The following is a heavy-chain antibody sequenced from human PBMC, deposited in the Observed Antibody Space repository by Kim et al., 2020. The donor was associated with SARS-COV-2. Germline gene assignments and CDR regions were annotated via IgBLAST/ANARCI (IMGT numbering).Heavy chain of an antibody. D-gene: IGHD6-13*01. J-gene: IGHJ5*02. V-gene: IGHV1-18*04. Sequence: ASVKVSCKASGYTFTSYGISWVRQAPGQGLEWMGWISAYNGNTNYAQKLQGRVTMTTDTSTSTAYMELRSLRSDDTAVYYCARGLNWYSSSWSGFDPWGQGTLVTVSS. CDR2: ISAYNGNT. CDR3: ARGLNWYSSSWSGFDP. CDR1: GYTFTSYG.